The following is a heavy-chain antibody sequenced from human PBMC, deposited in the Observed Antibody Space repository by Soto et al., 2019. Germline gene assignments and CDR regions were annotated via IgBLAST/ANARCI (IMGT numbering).Heavy chain of an antibody. D-gene: IGHD3-16*02. CDR2: ISSSSSYI. Sequence: GGSLRLSCAASGFTFSSYSMNWVRQAPGKGLEWVSSISSSSSYIYYADSVKGRFTISRDNAKNSLYLQMNSLRAEDTAVYYCARAPSIWGSYRWADAFDIWGQGTMVTVSS. V-gene: IGHV3-21*01. CDR3: ARAPSIWGSYRWADAFDI. J-gene: IGHJ3*02. CDR1: GFTFSSYS.